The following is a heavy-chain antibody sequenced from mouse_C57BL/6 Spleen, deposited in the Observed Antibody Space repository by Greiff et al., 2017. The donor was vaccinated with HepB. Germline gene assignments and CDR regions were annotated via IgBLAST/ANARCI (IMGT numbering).Heavy chain of an antibody. CDR3: ARGGYDGSFGY. J-gene: IGHJ2*01. V-gene: IGHV1-50*01. D-gene: IGHD2-3*01. CDR1: GYTFTSYW. CDR2: IDPSDSYT. Sequence: QVQLQQPGAELVKPGASVKLSCKASGYTFTSYWMQWVKQRPGQGLEWIGEIDPSDSYTNYNQKFKGKATLTVDTSSSTAYMQLSSLTSEDSAVYYCARGGYDGSFGYWGQGTTLTVSS.